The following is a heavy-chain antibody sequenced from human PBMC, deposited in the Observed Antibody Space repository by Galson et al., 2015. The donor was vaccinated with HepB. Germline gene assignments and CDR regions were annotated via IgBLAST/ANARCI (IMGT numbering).Heavy chain of an antibody. CDR1: GFTFRNYA. J-gene: IGHJ4*02. D-gene: IGHD4-17*01. CDR3: ARHLYDYGDYGVNPEYYFDY. Sequence: SLRLSCATSGFTFRNYALDWVRQAPGKGPEWVALISDNGSNKEYADSVKGRFTISRDNSKNTLFLQMNSLRAEDTAVYYCARHLYDYGDYGVNPEYYFDYWGQGTLVTVSS. CDR2: ISDNGSNK. V-gene: IGHV3-30-3*01.